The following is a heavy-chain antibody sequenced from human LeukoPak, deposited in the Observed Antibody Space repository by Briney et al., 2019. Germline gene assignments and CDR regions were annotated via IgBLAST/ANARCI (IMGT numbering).Heavy chain of an antibody. CDR1: GGSISSSSYY. J-gene: IGHJ5*02. D-gene: IGHD3-22*01. Sequence: SETLSLTCTVSGGSISSSSYYWGWIRQPPGKGLEWIGSIYYSGSTYYNPSLKSRVTISVDTSKNQFSLKLSSVTAADTAVNYCAIQQTAYYYDSSGYFRWFDPLGQGTLVTVSS. V-gene: IGHV4-39*01. CDR3: AIQQTAYYYDSSGYFRWFDP. CDR2: IYYSGST.